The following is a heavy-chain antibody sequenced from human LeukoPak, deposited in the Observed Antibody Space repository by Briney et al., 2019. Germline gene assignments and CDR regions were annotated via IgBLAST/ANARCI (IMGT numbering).Heavy chain of an antibody. CDR3: GRGRGIRSSGWHGDWFDP. J-gene: IGHJ5*02. CDR1: GFTFSPYS. V-gene: IGHV3-21*01. Sequence: GGSLRLSCAASGFTFSPYSMNWVRQAPGKGLEWVSSITSSSHIYYADSVKGRFTISRDNAKNSLYLQMNSLRAEDTAIYYCGRGRGIRSSGWHGDWFDPWGQGTLVTVSS. CDR2: ITSSSHI. D-gene: IGHD6-19*01.